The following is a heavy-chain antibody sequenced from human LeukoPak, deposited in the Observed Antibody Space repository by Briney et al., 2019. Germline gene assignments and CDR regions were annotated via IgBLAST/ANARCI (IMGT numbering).Heavy chain of an antibody. CDR3: ARLRLRLNYYYYMDV. J-gene: IGHJ6*03. D-gene: IGHD5-12*01. Sequence: GGSLRLSCAASGFTFSSYWMSWVRQAPGKGLEWVANIKQDGSEKYYVDSVKGRFTISRDNAKNSLYLQMNSLRAEDTAVYYCARLRLRLNYYYYMDVWGKGTTVTVSS. V-gene: IGHV3-7*01. CDR2: IKQDGSEK. CDR1: GFTFSSYW.